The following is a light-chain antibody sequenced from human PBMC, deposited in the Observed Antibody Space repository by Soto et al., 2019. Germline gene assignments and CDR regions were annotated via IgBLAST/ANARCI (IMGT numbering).Light chain of an antibody. J-gene: IGLJ2*01. CDR3: SSYTSSSTPVV. Sequence: QSALTQPASVSGSPGQSITISCTGTSSDVGGYNYVSWYQQHPGKAHKLMIYDVSNRPSGVSNRFSGSKSGNTASLTISGLQAEYEADYDCSSYTSSSTPVVFGGGTKLTVL. V-gene: IGLV2-14*01. CDR2: DVS. CDR1: SSDVGGYNY.